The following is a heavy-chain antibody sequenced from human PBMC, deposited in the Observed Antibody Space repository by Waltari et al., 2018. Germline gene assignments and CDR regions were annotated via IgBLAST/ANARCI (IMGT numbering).Heavy chain of an antibody. CDR2: ISWNSGSI. CDR1: GFTFDDYA. D-gene: IGHD3-9*01. V-gene: IGHV3-9*03. J-gene: IGHJ4*02. Sequence: EVQLVESGGGLVQPGRSLRLSCAASGFTFDDYAMHWVRQAPGKGLEWVSGISWNSGSIGYADSVKGRFTISRDNAKNSLYLQMNSLRAEDMALYYCAKDIGHDILTGFFDYWGQGTLVTVSS. CDR3: AKDIGHDILTGFFDY.